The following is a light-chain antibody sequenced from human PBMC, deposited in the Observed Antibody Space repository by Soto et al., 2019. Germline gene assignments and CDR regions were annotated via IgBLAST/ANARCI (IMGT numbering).Light chain of an antibody. V-gene: IGKV1-9*01. CDR1: QGVSSH. CDR2: EVS. J-gene: IGKJ5*01. CDR3: QHLNSYPIT. Sequence: IQLTQFPSSLSASVGDRVTITCRASQGVSSHLAWHQQKPGKAPKLLISEVSTLQSGAPSRLSGSGYGTDFTITISSMQTEDFETYYCQHLNSYPITFGQGTRLEIK.